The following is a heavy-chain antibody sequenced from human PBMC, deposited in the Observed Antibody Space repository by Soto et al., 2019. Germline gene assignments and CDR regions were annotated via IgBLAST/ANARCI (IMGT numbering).Heavy chain of an antibody. CDR1: GGSISSGGYS. J-gene: IGHJ4*02. CDR2: IYHSGST. Sequence: QLQLQESGSGLVKPSQTLSLTCAVSGGSISSGGYSWSWIRQPPGKGLEWIGYIYHSGSTYYNPSLKSRANISVDRSQNQFSLKLSSVTAADTAVYYCARAGGLGAVAVDYWGQGTLVTVSS. CDR3: ARAGGLGAVAVDY. D-gene: IGHD6-19*01. V-gene: IGHV4-30-2*01.